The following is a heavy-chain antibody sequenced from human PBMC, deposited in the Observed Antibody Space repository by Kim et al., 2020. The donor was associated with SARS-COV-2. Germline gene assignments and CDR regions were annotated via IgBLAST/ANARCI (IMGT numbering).Heavy chain of an antibody. CDR3: ARGWYCSGGSCFLGTDYYYYGMDV. CDR1: GYTFTSYA. V-gene: IGHV7-4-1*02. D-gene: IGHD2-15*01. CDR2: INTNTGNP. J-gene: IGHJ6*02. Sequence: ASVKVSCKASGYTFTSYAMNWVRQAPGQGLEWMGWINTNTGNPTYAQGFTGRFVFSLDTSVSTAYLQISSLKAEDTAVYYCARGWYCSGGSCFLGTDYYYYGMDVWGQGTKVTVSS.